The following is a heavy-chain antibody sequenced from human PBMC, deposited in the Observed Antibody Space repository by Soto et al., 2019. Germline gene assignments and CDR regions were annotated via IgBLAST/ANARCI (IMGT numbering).Heavy chain of an antibody. CDR2: INPNSGGI. V-gene: IGHV1-2*02. CDR3: ARDLRLSGNGMDV. CDR1: GYTFTAYY. J-gene: IGHJ6*02. D-gene: IGHD3-10*01. Sequence: ASVKVSCKASGYTFTAYYMHCVRQTPGQGLDWMGCINPNSGGINYAQKFQGRVTLTRDTSISTVYMELTRLRSDDTAVYYCARDLRLSGNGMDVWGQGTTVTVSS.